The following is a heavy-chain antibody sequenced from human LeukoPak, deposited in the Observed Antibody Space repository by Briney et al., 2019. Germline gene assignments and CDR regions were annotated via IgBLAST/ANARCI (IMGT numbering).Heavy chain of an antibody. J-gene: IGHJ4*02. V-gene: IGHV3-48*04. D-gene: IGHD2-15*01. CDR3: ARLHVKFYCSGGSCYPGH. Sequence: GGSLRLSCAASGFTFSNHGMHWVRQAPGKGLEWISYISGGGSTIYYADSVKGRFTISRDNAKNSLYLQMNSLRAEDTAVYYCARLHVKFYCSGGSCYPGHWGQGTLVTVSS. CDR1: GFTFSNHG. CDR2: ISGGGSTI.